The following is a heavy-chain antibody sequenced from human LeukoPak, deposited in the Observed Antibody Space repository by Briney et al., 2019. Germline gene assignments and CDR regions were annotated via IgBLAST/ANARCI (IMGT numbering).Heavy chain of an antibody. V-gene: IGHV1-46*01. J-gene: IGHJ5*02. D-gene: IGHD3-10*01. CDR2: INPSGGSP. CDR3: ARSYYYGSGSYYNLWWFDP. Sequence: ASVKVSCKASGYTFTSYQLQWVRQAPGQGLEWMGIINPSGGSPNYAQKYQGRVTITADESTSTAYMELSSLRSEDTAVYYCARSYYYGSGSYYNLWWFDPWGQGTLVTVSS. CDR1: GYTFTSYQ.